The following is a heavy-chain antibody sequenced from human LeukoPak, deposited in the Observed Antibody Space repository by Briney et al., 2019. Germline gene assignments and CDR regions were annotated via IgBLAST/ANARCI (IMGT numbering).Heavy chain of an antibody. CDR2: ISGSGGST. J-gene: IGHJ5*02. V-gene: IGHV3-23*01. CDR3: AKAEGFLEWFPS. Sequence: GGSLRLSCAAAGFTFSSYAMSWVRQAPGKGLEWVSAISGSGGSTYYADSVKGRFTISRDNSKNTLYLQMNSLRAEDTAVYYCAKAEGFLEWFPSWGQGTLVTVSS. D-gene: IGHD3-3*01. CDR1: GFTFSSYA.